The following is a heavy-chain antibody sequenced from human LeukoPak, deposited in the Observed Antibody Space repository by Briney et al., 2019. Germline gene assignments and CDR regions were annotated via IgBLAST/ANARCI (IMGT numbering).Heavy chain of an antibody. Sequence: PGGSLRLSCTASGFTFSSYGMHWVRQAPGKGLEWVAFIRYDGSDENYADSVKGRFTISRDNAKNSLYLQMNSLRAEDTALYYCAKDMTGIAAAQDYWGQGTLVTVSS. V-gene: IGHV3-30*02. J-gene: IGHJ4*02. D-gene: IGHD6-13*01. CDR2: IRYDGSDE. CDR1: GFTFSSYG. CDR3: AKDMTGIAAAQDY.